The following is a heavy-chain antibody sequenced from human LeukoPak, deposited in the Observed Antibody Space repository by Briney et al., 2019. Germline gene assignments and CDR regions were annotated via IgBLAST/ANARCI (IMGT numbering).Heavy chain of an antibody. CDR2: IYQCWMT. CDR1: GVFIRLFH. Sequence: SDTLSLMCTVSGVFIRLFHELGIPQPPGRAREGLGCIYQCWMTNYNPSLESRVSMSADTSKNQFSLRLNSVTAADTAVYYCARLNVGSGWFFDYWGQGTLVTVSS. V-gene: IGHV4-59*08. D-gene: IGHD6-19*01. CDR3: ARLNVGSGWFFDY. J-gene: IGHJ4*02.